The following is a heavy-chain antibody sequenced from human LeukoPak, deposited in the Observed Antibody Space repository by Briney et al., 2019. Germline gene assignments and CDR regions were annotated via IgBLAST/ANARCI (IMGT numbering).Heavy chain of an antibody. Sequence: SETLSLTCTVSGYSISSGYYWGWIRQPPGKGLELIGNINHSGGTYYNPSLKSRVTISVDTSKNQFSLKLSSVTAADTAVYYCARVGGGSDPYYAMGVWGQGTTVTVSS. CDR2: INHSGGT. J-gene: IGHJ6*02. V-gene: IGHV4-38-2*02. CDR1: GYSISSGYY. D-gene: IGHD2-15*01. CDR3: ARVGGGSDPYYAMGV.